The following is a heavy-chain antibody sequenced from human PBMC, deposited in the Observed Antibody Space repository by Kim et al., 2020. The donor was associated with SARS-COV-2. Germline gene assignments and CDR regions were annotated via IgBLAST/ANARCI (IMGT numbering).Heavy chain of an antibody. Sequence: SETLSLTCTVSGGSISSYYWSWIRQPPGKGLEWIGYIYYSGSTNYNPSLKSRVTISVDTSKNQFSLKLSSVTAADTAVYYCARGRSSGSYYNPLFDYWGQGTLVTVSS. D-gene: IGHD3-10*01. J-gene: IGHJ4*02. CDR2: IYYSGST. CDR3: ARGRSSGSYYNPLFDY. V-gene: IGHV4-59*01. CDR1: GGSISSYY.